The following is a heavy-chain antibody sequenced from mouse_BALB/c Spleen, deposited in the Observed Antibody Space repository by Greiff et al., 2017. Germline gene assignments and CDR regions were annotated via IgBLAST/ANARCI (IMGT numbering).Heavy chain of an antibody. J-gene: IGHJ4*01. Sequence: EVNVVESGGGLVKPGGSLKLSCAASGFAFSSYDMSWVRQTPEKRLEWVAYISSGGGSTYYPDTVKGRFTISRDNARNILYLQMSSLRSEDTAMYYCARSYGNYYYYAMDYWGQGTSVTVSS. D-gene: IGHD2-1*01. V-gene: IGHV5-12-1*01. CDR1: GFAFSSYD. CDR2: ISSGGGST. CDR3: ARSYGNYYYYAMDY.